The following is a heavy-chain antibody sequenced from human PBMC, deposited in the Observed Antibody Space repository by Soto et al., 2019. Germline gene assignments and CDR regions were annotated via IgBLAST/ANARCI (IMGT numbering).Heavy chain of an antibody. D-gene: IGHD5-12*01. Sequence: GGSLRLSCAASGFTFSSYGMHWVRQAPGKGLEWVAVISYDGSNKYYADSVKGRFTISRDNSKNTLYLQMNSLRAEDTAVYYCATTATIPYYYYYGMDVWGQGTTVTVSS. CDR1: GFTFSSYG. J-gene: IGHJ6*02. CDR2: ISYDGSNK. CDR3: ATTATIPYYYYYGMDV. V-gene: IGHV3-30*03.